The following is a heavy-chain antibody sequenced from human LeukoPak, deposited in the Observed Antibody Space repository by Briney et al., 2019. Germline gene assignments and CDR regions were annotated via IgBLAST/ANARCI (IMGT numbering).Heavy chain of an antibody. J-gene: IGHJ3*02. D-gene: IGHD3-9*01. CDR3: AKDLLYYDILTGYYHDAFDI. V-gene: IGHV3-23*01. CDR1: GFTFSSYA. CDR2: ISGSGGST. Sequence: GGSLRLSCAASGFTFSSYAMSWVRQAPGKRLEWVSAISGSGGSTYYADSVKGRFTISRDNSKNTLYLQMNSLRAEDTAVYYCAKDLLYYDILTGYYHDAFDIWGQGTMVTVSS.